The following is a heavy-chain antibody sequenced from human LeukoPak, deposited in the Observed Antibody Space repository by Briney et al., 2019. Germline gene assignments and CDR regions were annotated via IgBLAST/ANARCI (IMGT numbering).Heavy chain of an antibody. D-gene: IGHD6-13*01. CDR2: ISRSSSYI. CDR1: GFTFSSYN. J-gene: IGHJ4*02. CDR3: ARDRGSSWYDRDY. V-gene: IGHV3-21*01. Sequence: GGSLRLSCAASGFTFSSYNMNWVPQAPGKGLEWVSSISRSSSYIYYADSVKGRFTISRDNAKNSLYLQMNSLRVEDTAVYYCARDRGSSWYDRDYWGQGTLVTVSS.